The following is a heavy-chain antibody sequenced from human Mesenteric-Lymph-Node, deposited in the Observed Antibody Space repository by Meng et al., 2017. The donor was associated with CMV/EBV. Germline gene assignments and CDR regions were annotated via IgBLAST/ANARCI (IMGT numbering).Heavy chain of an antibody. V-gene: IGHV3-21*01. CDR2: ISSSSSYI. Sequence: GESLKISCAASGLTFSNNCMTWVRQAPGKGLEWVSSISSSSSYIYYADSVKGRFTISRDDAKNSLYLQMNSLRAEDTAVYYCAKGGQTYGYVWGSYHYWGQGTLVTVSS. D-gene: IGHD3-16*02. CDR3: AKGGQTYGYVWGSYHY. CDR1: GLTFSNNC. J-gene: IGHJ4*02.